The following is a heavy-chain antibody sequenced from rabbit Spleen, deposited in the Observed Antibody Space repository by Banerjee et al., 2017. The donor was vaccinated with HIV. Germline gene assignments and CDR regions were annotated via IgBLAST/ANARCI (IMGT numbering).Heavy chain of an antibody. CDR3: ARDTSTSFSTYGMDL. CDR1: GFDLSTYYF. CDR2: IDTASGRT. J-gene: IGHJ6*01. V-gene: IGHV1S45*01. D-gene: IGHD1-1*01. Sequence: QEQLVESGGGLVKPEGSLTLTCKASGFDLSTYYFMCWVRQAPGKGLELIACIDTASGRTYYASWAKGRFTISKTSSTTVTLQTTSLTVADTATYFCARDTSTSFSTYGMDLWGPGTLVTVS.